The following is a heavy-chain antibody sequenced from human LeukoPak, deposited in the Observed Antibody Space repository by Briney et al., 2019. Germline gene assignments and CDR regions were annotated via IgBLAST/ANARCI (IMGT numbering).Heavy chain of an antibody. D-gene: IGHD2-2*01. CDR3: ARDALYCSSTSCYRYWYFDL. CDR2: IYYSGST. J-gene: IGHJ2*01. V-gene: IGHV4-59*01. CDR1: GGSISSYY. Sequence: SETLSLTCTVSGGSISSYYWSWIRQPPGKGLEWIGYIYYSGSTNYNPSLKGRVTISVDTSKNQFSLKLSSVTAADTAVYYCARDALYCSSTSCYRYWYFDLWGRGTLVTVSS.